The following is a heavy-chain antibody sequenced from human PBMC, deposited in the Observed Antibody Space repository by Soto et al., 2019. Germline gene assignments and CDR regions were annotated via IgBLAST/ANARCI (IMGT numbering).Heavy chain of an antibody. CDR1: GYSFTNYG. D-gene: IGHD6-19*01. CDR2: ISAYNGNT. CDR3: ARDRGVAPPVAGNTHYYYYMDV. Sequence: QDRLVQSGVEVKKPGASVRVSCKASGYSFTNYGITWVRQAPGQGFEWMGWISAYNGNTNYAQKFQGRVTLTTDASRSTAYLELRSLRSDDTAVYYCARDRGVAPPVAGNTHYYYYMDVWGKGTTVTVSS. V-gene: IGHV1-18*01. J-gene: IGHJ6*03.